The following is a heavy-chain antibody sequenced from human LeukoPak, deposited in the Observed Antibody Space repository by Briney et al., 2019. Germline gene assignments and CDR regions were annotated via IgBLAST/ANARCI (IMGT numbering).Heavy chain of an antibody. CDR1: GGSISSSNYY. CDR2: IYYIGST. Sequence: SETLSLTCTVSGGSISSSNYYCGWIRQPPGKGLEWIVTIYYIGSTYYNSSLKSRVTISVDTSKNHFSLKVSSVTATDTAMYYCARHGALCTGGSCTRFDPWGQGTLVTVSS. J-gene: IGHJ5*02. D-gene: IGHD2-15*01. CDR3: ARHGALCTGGSCTRFDP. V-gene: IGHV4-39*01.